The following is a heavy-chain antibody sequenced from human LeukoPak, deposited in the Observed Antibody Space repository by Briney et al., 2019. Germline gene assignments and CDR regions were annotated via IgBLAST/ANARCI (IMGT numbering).Heavy chain of an antibody. CDR2: LSSDGVST. J-gene: IGHJ6*03. Sequence: GGSLRLSCAASVYTLNSYAMDWVRQAPGKGLEFVSGLSSDGVSTYYANSVRGRFTISRDDFKNTLYLQMGSLATEDLGVYYCARVRGSSWSFYYMDVWGKGTTVTVSS. CDR3: ARVRGSSWSFYYMDV. D-gene: IGHD6-6*01. CDR1: VYTLNSYA. V-gene: IGHV3-64*01.